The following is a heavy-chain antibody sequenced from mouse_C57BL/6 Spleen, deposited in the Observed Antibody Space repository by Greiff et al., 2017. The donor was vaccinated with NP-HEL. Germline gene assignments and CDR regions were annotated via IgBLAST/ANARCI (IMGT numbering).Heavy chain of an antibody. D-gene: IGHD2-5*01. V-gene: IGHV5-4*01. CDR3: AREEGSNYYFDY. CDR1: GFTFSSYA. J-gene: IGHJ2*01. CDR2: ISDGGSYT. Sequence: EVHLVESGGGLVKPGGSLKLSCAASGFTFSSYAMSWVRQTPEKRLEWVATISDGGSYTYYPDNVKGRFTISRDNAKNNLYLQMSHLKSEDTAMYYCAREEGSNYYFDYWGQGTTRTVSS.